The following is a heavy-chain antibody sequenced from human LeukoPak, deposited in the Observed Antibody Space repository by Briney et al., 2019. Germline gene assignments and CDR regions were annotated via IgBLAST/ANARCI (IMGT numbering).Heavy chain of an antibody. CDR1: GFTFDDHG. Sequence: PGGSLRLSCAASGFTFDDHGMHWVRQAPGKGLEWVSGISWNSGSIGYADSVQGRFTISRDNAKSTLYLQMNSPRAEDMALYYCTRASGYSSGSIDYWGQGTLVTVSS. CDR2: ISWNSGSI. V-gene: IGHV3-9*03. J-gene: IGHJ4*02. CDR3: TRASGYSSGSIDY. D-gene: IGHD5-18*01.